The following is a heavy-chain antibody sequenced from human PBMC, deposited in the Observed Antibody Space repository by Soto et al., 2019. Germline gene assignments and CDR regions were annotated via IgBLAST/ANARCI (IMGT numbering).Heavy chain of an antibody. CDR3: AKDAHGSGNSFYYMDV. CDR1: GFTFEDYG. CDR2: ITRNSGSI. V-gene: IGHV3-9*01. Sequence: EVQLVESGGGLVQPGRSLRLSCAASGFTFEDYGRHWVRQATGKVLEWVSGITRNSGSIAYADSVKGRFTTSRNNSKNSPYLQKNSLRTEDTAFYYCAKDAHGSGNSFYYMDVWGKGTAVTVSS. D-gene: IGHD3-10*01. J-gene: IGHJ6*03.